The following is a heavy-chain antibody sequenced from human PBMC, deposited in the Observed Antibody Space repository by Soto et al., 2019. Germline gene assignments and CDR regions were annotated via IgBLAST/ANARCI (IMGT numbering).Heavy chain of an antibody. J-gene: IGHJ4*02. Sequence: GGSLRLSCSASGFTFSSYAMHWVRQAPGKGLEYVSAISSNGGSTYYADSVKGRFTISRDNSKNTLYLQMSSLRAGDTAVYYCARVVYDYWSGYQQFFDSWGQGTLVTVSS. V-gene: IGHV3-64D*06. D-gene: IGHD3-3*01. CDR1: GFTFSSYA. CDR2: ISSNGGST. CDR3: ARVVYDYWSGYQQFFDS.